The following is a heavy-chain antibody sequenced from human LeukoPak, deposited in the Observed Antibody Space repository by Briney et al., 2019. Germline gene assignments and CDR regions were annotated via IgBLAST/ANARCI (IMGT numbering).Heavy chain of an antibody. V-gene: IGHV3-30-3*01. D-gene: IGHD3-22*01. CDR1: GFTFSSYA. CDR3: ARDDSSGYWSLDY. J-gene: IGHJ4*02. CDR2: ISYDGSNK. Sequence: GRSLRLSCAASGFTFSSYAMHWVRQAPGKGLEWVAVISYDGSNKYYADSVKGRFTISRDNSKNTLYLQMSSLRAEDTAVYYCARDDSSGYWSLDYWGQGTLVTVSS.